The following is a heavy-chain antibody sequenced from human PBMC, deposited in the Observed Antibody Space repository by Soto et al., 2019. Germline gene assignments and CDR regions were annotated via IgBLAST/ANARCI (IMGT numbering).Heavy chain of an antibody. V-gene: IGHV1-18*01. Sequence: QVKLVQSGAEVKKPGASVKVSCRASGYTFTSYGISWVRQAPGQGLEWMGWISAYNGNTNYAQKLQGRVTMTTDTSTSAAHMAPRRLRPAGPSVWSRAGDWPAAAPCDGRGQGPLVTVSS. CDR2: ISAYNGNT. CDR1: GYTFTSYG. CDR3: AGDWPAAAPCDG. D-gene: IGHD2-2*01. J-gene: IGHJ4*02.